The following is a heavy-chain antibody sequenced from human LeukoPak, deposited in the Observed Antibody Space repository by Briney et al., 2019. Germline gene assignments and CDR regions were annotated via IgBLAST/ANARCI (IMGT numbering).Heavy chain of an antibody. CDR2: IYYGGST. CDR3: ARLSGSGSYYKGIFDY. J-gene: IGHJ4*02. Sequence: SETLSLTCTVSGGSISSYYWSWIRQPPGKGLEWIGYIYYGGSTNYNPSLKSRVTISVDTSKNQFSLKLSSVTAADTAVYYCARLSGSGSYYKGIFDYWGQGTLVTVSS. CDR1: GGSISSYY. D-gene: IGHD3-10*01. V-gene: IGHV4-59*12.